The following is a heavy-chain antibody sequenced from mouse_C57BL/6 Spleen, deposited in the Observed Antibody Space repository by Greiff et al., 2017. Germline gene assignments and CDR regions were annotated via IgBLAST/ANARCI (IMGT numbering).Heavy chain of an antibody. CDR2: INPSNGGT. D-gene: IGHD1-1*01. Sequence: VQLQQPGTELVKPGASVKLSCKASGYTFPSYWMHWVKQRPGQGLEWIGNINPSNGGTNYNEQFKSKATLTVDKSSSTAYLQLSSLTSEDSAVYYCARRIYYGYYFDYWGQGTTLTVSS. CDR1: GYTFPSYW. J-gene: IGHJ2*01. V-gene: IGHV1-53*01. CDR3: ARRIYYGYYFDY.